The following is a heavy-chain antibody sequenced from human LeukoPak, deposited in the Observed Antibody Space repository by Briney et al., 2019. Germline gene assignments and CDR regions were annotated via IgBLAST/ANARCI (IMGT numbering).Heavy chain of an antibody. J-gene: IGHJ4*02. V-gene: IGHV4-59*01. CDR3: ASGDSSSWLDY. CDR2: IYYSGST. CDR1: GGSISSYY. Sequence: SETLSLTCTVSGGSISSYYWSWIRQPPGKGLEWIGYIYYSGSTNYNPSLKSRVTISVDTSKNQFSLKLSSVTAADTAVYYCASGDSSSWLDYWGQGTLVTVSS. D-gene: IGHD6-13*01.